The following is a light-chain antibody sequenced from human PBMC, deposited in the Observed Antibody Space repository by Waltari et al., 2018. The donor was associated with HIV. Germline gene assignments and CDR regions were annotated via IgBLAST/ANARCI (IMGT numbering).Light chain of an antibody. J-gene: IGLJ2*01. Sequence: QSPLTQARSVSGSPGPSVTISCTGTSSDVGASNYVSWYQQHPGKAPKLMIYDVTKRPSGVPDRFSGSKSGNTASLTISGLQAEDEADYYCCSYAGSSVFGGGTKLTVL. V-gene: IGLV2-11*01. CDR1: SSDVGASNY. CDR2: DVT. CDR3: CSYAGSSV.